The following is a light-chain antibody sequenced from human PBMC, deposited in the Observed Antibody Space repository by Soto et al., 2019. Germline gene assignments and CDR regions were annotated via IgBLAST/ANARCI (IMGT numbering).Light chain of an antibody. J-gene: IGKJ5*01. V-gene: IGKV3-11*01. Sequence: EIVLTQSPGTLSLSPGDRATLSCRASQRVSARYLAWYQQKPGQAPRLLIYDASNRATGIPARFSGSGSGTDFTLTISSLEPEDFAVYYCQQRSNWPITFGQGTRLEIK. CDR1: QRVSARY. CDR3: QQRSNWPIT. CDR2: DAS.